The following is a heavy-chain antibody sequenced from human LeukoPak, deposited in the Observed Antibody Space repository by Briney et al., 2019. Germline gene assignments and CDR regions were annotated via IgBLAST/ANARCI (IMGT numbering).Heavy chain of an antibody. Sequence: PAGSLRLSCSASGFTFSSYNMHWVRQAPGKGLEYVSSINTNGGGTYYADSVKGRFTISRDNSKNTLYLQMSSLRAEDTAVYYCVPQWLVLFDYWGQGTLVTVSS. D-gene: IGHD6-19*01. V-gene: IGHV3-64D*09. J-gene: IGHJ4*02. CDR2: INTNGGGT. CDR1: GFTFSSYN. CDR3: VPQWLVLFDY.